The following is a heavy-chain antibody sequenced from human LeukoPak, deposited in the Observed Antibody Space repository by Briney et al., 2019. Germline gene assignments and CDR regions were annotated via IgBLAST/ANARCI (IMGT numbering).Heavy chain of an antibody. D-gene: IGHD3-3*01. CDR2: ITSSASTA. Sequence: GGSLRLSCAASGFTFSSYEMNWVRQAPGKRLGWVSYITSSASTAYYPASVKGRFTITRDNAKNSLYLQANSLRAEDTAVYYCASEYPGTIFGVVQYGMDVWGQGTTVTVSS. J-gene: IGHJ6*02. CDR3: ASEYPGTIFGVVQYGMDV. CDR1: GFTFSSYE. V-gene: IGHV3-48*03.